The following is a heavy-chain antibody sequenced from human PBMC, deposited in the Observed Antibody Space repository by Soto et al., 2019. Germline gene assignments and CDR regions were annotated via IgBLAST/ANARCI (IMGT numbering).Heavy chain of an antibody. J-gene: IGHJ6*02. Sequence: GGSLRLSCAASGFTFSSYAMSWVRQAPGKGLEWVSAISGSGGSTYYADSVKGRFTISRDNSKNTLYLQMNSLRAEDTAVYYCAGGLSARRTPLHYYYRMDVWGQGTTVTVSS. CDR1: GFTFSSYA. V-gene: IGHV3-23*01. CDR2: ISGSGGST. D-gene: IGHD6-6*01. CDR3: AGGLSARRTPLHYYYRMDV.